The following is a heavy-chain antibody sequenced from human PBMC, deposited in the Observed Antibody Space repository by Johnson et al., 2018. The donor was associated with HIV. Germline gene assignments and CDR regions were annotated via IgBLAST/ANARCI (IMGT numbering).Heavy chain of an antibody. J-gene: IGHJ3*02. Sequence: EVQLVESGGGVVRPGGSLRLSCAVSGFTFSSYAMTWVRQATGKGLEWVSAISGDDDVPYYADSVKGRFTISRDNAKNSLYLQMNSLRAEDTALYYCAKGEGYCGGDCLDAFDIWGQGTVVTVSS. V-gene: IGHV3-23*04. CDR2: ISGDDDVP. CDR3: AKGEGYCGGDCLDAFDI. D-gene: IGHD2-21*01. CDR1: GFTFSSYA.